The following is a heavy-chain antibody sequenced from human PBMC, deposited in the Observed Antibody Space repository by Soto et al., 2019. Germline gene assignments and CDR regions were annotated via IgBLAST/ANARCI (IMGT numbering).Heavy chain of an antibody. Sequence: PSETLSLTCTVSGGSISSGDYYWSWIRQPPGKGLEWIGYIYYSGSTYYNPSLKSRVTISVDTSKNQFSLKLSSVTAADTAVYYCARGIDYYDSSGYYNFFDYWGQGTPVTVSS. CDR3: ARGIDYYDSSGYYNFFDY. V-gene: IGHV4-30-4*01. CDR1: GGSISSGDYY. D-gene: IGHD3-22*01. J-gene: IGHJ4*02. CDR2: IYYSGST.